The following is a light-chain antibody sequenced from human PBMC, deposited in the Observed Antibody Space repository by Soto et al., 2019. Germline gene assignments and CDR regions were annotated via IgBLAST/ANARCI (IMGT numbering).Light chain of an antibody. CDR3: XXXXXLXPDIT. Sequence: QMTQSPSSLSASVGDRVTITCRASHNIDTXLXWYQQKPGKAPILLIYAASSLQSGVPSRFSGSGSGTDFTLTISSLQPEDXAXXXXXXXXXLXPDITFGQGTRLDIK. CDR2: AAS. J-gene: IGKJ5*01. V-gene: IGKV1-39*01. CDR1: HNIDTX.